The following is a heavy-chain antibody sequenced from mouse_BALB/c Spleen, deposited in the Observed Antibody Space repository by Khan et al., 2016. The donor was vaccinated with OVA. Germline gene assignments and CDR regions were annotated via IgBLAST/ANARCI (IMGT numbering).Heavy chain of an antibody. CDR1: GFSLTTYG. V-gene: IGHV2-4-1*01. J-gene: IGHJ3*01. D-gene: IGHD2-14*01. CDR3: ARNSYMYDFTY. Sequence: QVQLQQPGPGLVQPSQSLSITCTVSGFSLTTYGVHWFRQSPGKGLEWLGLIWSGGNTDYNAAFISRLSISKDNSKSQVFFKMNSLQADDTAIYXGARNSYMYDFTYWGQGTLVTVSA. CDR2: IWSGGNT.